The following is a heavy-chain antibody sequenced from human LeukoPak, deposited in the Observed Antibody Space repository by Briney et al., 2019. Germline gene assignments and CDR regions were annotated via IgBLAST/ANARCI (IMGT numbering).Heavy chain of an antibody. CDR1: GYTLTELS. Sequence: ASVKVSCKVSGYTLTELSMHWVRQAPGKGLEWMGGFDPEDGETIYAQKFQGRVTMTTDTSTSTAYMELRSLRSDDTAVYYCARGPYYGSGSYYGYWGQGTLVTVSS. J-gene: IGHJ4*02. D-gene: IGHD3-10*01. CDR2: FDPEDGET. V-gene: IGHV1-24*01. CDR3: ARGPYYGSGSYYGY.